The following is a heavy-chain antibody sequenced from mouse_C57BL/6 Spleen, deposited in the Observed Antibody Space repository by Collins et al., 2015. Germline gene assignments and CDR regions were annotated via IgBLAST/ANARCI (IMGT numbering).Heavy chain of an antibody. J-gene: IGHJ3*01. CDR3: AYYRYDKAWFAY. V-gene: IGHV1S81*02. D-gene: IGHD2-14*01. CDR2: INPSNGRT. Sequence: QVQLQQPGAELVKPGASVKLSCKASGYTFTSYWMHWVKQRPGQGLGWIGEINPSNGRTNYNEKFKSKATLTVDKSSSTAYMQLSSLTSEDSAVYYCAYYRYDKAWFAYWGQGTLVTVSA. CDR1: GYTFTSYW.